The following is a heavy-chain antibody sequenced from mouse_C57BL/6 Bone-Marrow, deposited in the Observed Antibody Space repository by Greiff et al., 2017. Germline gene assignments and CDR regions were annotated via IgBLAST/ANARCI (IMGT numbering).Heavy chain of an antibody. CDR2: INPNNGGT. Sequence: EVQLQQSGPELVKPGASVKISCKASGYTFTDYYMNWVKQSHGKSLEWIGDINPNNGGTSYNQKFKGKATLTVDKSSSTAYMEIRSLTSEYSAVXYCASYPYYFDYWGQGTTRTVSS. V-gene: IGHV1-26*01. D-gene: IGHD5-5*01. CDR3: ASYPYYFDY. CDR1: GYTFTDYY. J-gene: IGHJ2*01.